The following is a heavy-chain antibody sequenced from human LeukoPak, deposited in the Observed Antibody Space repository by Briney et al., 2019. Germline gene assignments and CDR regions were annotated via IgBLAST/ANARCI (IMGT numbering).Heavy chain of an antibody. CDR1: GFPFSSFS. CDR2: IIGSSGST. J-gene: IGHJ4*02. V-gene: IGHV3-23*01. D-gene: IGHD5-12*01. CDR3: AKGAYDYIEIAYFDY. Sequence: GGSLRLSCAASGFPFSSFSMNWVRQAPGRGLEWVSLIIGSSGSTFYADSVKGRFTVSRDKSKNTLYLQMNSLRAEDTAVYYCAKGAYDYIEIAYFDYWGQGSLVTVSS.